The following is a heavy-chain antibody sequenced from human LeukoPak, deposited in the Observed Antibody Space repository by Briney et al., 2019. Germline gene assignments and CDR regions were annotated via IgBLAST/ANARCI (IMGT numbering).Heavy chain of an antibody. CDR1: GFTFSSYA. J-gene: IGHJ4*02. CDR3: ASRPGGTFGPLDY. V-gene: IGHV3-23*01. CDR2: ISGSGDSA. Sequence: AGGSLRLSCAASGFTFSSYAMTRVRQAPGKGLEWVSVISGSGDSAYYADSVKGRFTISRDNSKNTLYVQMNSLRAEDTAVYYCASRPGGTFGPLDYWGQGTLVTVSS. D-gene: IGHD6-13*01.